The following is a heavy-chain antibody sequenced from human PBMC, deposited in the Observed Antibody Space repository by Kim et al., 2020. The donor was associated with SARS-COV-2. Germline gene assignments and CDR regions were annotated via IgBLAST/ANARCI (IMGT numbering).Heavy chain of an antibody. CDR3: ATSHFWSGYFGGVGWFDP. D-gene: IGHD3-3*02. CDR2: FDPEDGET. V-gene: IGHV1-24*01. Sequence: ASVKVSYKVSGYTLTELSMHWVRQAPGKGLEWMGGFDPEDGETIYAQKFQGRVTMTEDTSTDTAYMELSSLRSEDTAVYYCATSHFWSGYFGGVGWFDPWGQGTLVTVSS. CDR1: GYTLTELS. J-gene: IGHJ5*02.